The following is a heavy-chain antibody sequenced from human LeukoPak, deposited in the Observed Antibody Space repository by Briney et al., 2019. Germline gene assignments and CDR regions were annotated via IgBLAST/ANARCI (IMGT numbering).Heavy chain of an antibody. Sequence: PSETLSLTCTVSGGSISSYYWSWIRQPPGKGLEWIGYIYYGGSTNYNPSLKSRVTISVDTSKNQFSLKLSSVTAADTAVYYCARYYYDSSVGLPWFDPWGQGTLVTVSS. CDR3: ARYYYDSSVGLPWFDP. J-gene: IGHJ5*02. D-gene: IGHD3-22*01. V-gene: IGHV4-59*01. CDR1: GGSISSYY. CDR2: IYYGGST.